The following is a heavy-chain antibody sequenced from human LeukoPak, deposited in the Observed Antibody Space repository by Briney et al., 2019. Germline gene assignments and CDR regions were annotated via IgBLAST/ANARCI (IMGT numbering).Heavy chain of an antibody. CDR3: ARVLLTGTDGPGGGNAFDI. D-gene: IGHD2-21*02. CDR1: GFTFSSYS. V-gene: IGHV3-21*01. Sequence: GGSLRLSCAASGFTFSSYSMNWVRQAPGKGLEWVSSISSSSSYIYYADSVKGRFTISRDNAKNSLYLQMNSLRAEDTAVYYCARVLLTGTDGPGGGNAFDIWGQGTMVTVSS. J-gene: IGHJ3*02. CDR2: ISSSSSYI.